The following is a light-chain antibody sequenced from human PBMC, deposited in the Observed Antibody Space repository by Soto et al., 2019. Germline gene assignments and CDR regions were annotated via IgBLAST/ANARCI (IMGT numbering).Light chain of an antibody. V-gene: IGKV1-5*03. CDR3: QQYNSYVT. CDR2: KAS. J-gene: IGKJ4*01. CDR1: QSISSW. Sequence: DIPMTQSPSTLSASVGDRVTITCRASQSISSWLAWYQQKPGKAPKLLFYKASSLESGVPSRVSGSGSGTEFPLTISSLQTYDFATYYCQQYNSYVTVGGGTKVEIK.